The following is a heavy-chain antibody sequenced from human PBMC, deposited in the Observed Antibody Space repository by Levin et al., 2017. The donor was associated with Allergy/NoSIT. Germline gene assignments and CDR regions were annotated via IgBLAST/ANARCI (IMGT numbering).Heavy chain of an antibody. CDR2: ISYDGSNK. J-gene: IGHJ4*02. Sequence: GESLKISCAASGFTFSSYGMHWVRQAPGKGLEWVAVISYDGSNKYYADSVKGRFTISRDNSKNTLYLQMNSLRAEDTAVYYCAKDGGSAKNYFDYWGQGTLVTVSS. V-gene: IGHV3-30*18. CDR1: GFTFSSYG. CDR3: AKDGGSAKNYFDY. D-gene: IGHD2-15*01.